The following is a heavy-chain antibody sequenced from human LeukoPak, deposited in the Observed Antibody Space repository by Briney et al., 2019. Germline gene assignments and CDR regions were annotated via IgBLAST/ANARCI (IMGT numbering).Heavy chain of an antibody. Sequence: SETLSLTCTVSGGSISNYYWSWIRQPAGKGLEWIGRIYTSGSTNYNPSLKSRVTMSVDTSKNQFSLKLSSVTAADTAVYYCARFGGYSSGWYHYMDVWGKGTTVTISS. D-gene: IGHD6-19*01. CDR3: ARFGGYSSGWYHYMDV. V-gene: IGHV4-4*07. J-gene: IGHJ6*03. CDR1: GGSISNYY. CDR2: IYTSGST.